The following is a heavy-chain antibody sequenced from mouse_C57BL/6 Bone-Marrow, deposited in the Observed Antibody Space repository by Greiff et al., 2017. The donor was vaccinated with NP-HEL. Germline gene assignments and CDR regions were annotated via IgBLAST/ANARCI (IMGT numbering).Heavy chain of an antibody. D-gene: IGHD2-4*01. CDR3: TRREGLRRECAHY. V-gene: IGHV6-6*01. CDR2: IRNKANNHAT. CDR1: GFTFSDAW. Sequence: EVKLEESGGGLVQPGGSMKLSCAASGFTFSDAWMDWVRQSPEKGLEWVAEIRNKANNHATYYAESVKGRFTISRDDSQSSVYLQMNSLRAEDTGIYYCTRREGLRRECAHYWGQGTTLTVSS. J-gene: IGHJ2*01.